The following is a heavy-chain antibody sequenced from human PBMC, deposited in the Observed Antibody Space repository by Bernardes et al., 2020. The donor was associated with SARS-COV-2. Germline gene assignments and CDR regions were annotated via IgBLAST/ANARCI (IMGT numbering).Heavy chain of an antibody. V-gene: IGHV1-24*01. J-gene: IGHJ5*02. CDR3: ATTSVFGVEPNWFDP. CDR2: FDPEDGET. Sequence: ASMKVSCKVSGYTLTELSMHWVRQAPGKGLEWMGGFDPEDGETIYAQKFQGRVTMTEDTSTDTAYMELSSLRSEDTAVYYCATTSVFGVEPNWFDPWGQGTLVTVSS. CDR1: GYTLTELS. D-gene: IGHD3-3*01.